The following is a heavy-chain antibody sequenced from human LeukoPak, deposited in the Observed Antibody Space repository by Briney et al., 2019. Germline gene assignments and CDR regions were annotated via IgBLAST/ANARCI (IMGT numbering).Heavy chain of an antibody. Sequence: GGSLRLSCAASGFTFSSYAMNWVRQAPGKGLEWISSISGSGDNTYYADSVKGRFTISRDNSKNTLYLQMNSLRAEDTAVYYCAKTGRDGYNYYYYYMDVWGKGTTVTVSS. V-gene: IGHV3-23*01. CDR2: ISGSGDNT. CDR3: AKTGRDGYNYYYYYMDV. CDR1: GFTFSSYA. D-gene: IGHD5-24*01. J-gene: IGHJ6*03.